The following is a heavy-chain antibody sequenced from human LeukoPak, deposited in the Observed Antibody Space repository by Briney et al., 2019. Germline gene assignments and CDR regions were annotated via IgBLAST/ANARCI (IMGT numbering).Heavy chain of an antibody. V-gene: IGHV4-59*11. J-gene: IGHJ3*01. CDR1: GGSFTTHY. Sequence: SETLSLTCTVSGGSFTTHYWSWTRQPPGKGLEWIGYISYIGSTNYNPSLKSRVTISIDTSNNEVSLMLTSVTAADTAVYYCASDSISMNAFDAWGQGTMVTVSS. CDR3: ASDSISMNAFDA. CDR2: ISYIGST. D-gene: IGHD3-22*01.